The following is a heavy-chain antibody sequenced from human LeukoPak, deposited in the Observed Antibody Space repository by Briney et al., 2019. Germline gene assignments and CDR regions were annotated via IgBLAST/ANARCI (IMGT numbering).Heavy chain of an antibody. CDR1: GYSISSGYY. CDR2: IYHSGST. D-gene: IGHD2/OR15-2a*01. CDR3: ARGRTRTIVRGPIYDY. J-gene: IGHJ4*02. V-gene: IGHV4-38-2*02. Sequence: PSETLSLTCTVSGYSISSGYYWGWIRQPPGKGLEWIGSIYHSGSTYYNPSLKSRVTISVDTSKNQFSLKLSSVTAADTAVYYCARGRTRTIVRGPIYDYWGQGTLVTVSS.